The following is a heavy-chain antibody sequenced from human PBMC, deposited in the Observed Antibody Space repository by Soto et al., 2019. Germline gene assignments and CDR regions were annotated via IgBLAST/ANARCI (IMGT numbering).Heavy chain of an antibody. J-gene: IGHJ4*02. CDR3: AREGQWLAHFDY. V-gene: IGHV3-33*01. CDR1: GFTFSSYG. CDR2: IWYDGSNK. D-gene: IGHD6-19*01. Sequence: PGGSVRLSCAASGFTFSSYGMHWVRQAPGKGLEWVAVIWYDGSNKYYADSVKGRFTISRDNSKNMLYLQMNSLRAEDTAVYYCAREGQWLAHFDYWDQGTLVTDSS.